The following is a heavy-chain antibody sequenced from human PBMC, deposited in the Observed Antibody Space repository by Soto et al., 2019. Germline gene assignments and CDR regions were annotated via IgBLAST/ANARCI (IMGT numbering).Heavy chain of an antibody. CDR3: ATFPPEGRTATPRGDDAFDL. V-gene: IGHV4-34*01. Sequence: PSETLSLTCDVYGGSFSCYYWGWVGQSPGKGLEWIVDINLSGSPNYNPSLQSRVSVSLDSSKTHFSLKLSSVTAADTAVYYCATFPPEGRTATPRGDDAFDLWGQGTLVTVSS. J-gene: IGHJ3*01. CDR1: GGSFSCYY. CDR2: INLSGSP. D-gene: IGHD3-10*01.